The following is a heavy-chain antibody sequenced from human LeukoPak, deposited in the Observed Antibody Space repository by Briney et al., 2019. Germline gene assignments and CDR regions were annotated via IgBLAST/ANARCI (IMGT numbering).Heavy chain of an antibody. CDR3: ARAIRASAVDTGDR. Sequence: GSLRLSCAASGFTFSSYWMRWVREAPGKGLEGVANIKYDGSDDYYVDSVKGRFTISRDNAKNSLFLQMNSLTVEDTAVYYCARAIRASAVDTGDRWGQGTLV. V-gene: IGHV3-7*01. D-gene: IGHD7-27*01. CDR2: IKYDGSDD. J-gene: IGHJ4*02. CDR1: GFTFSSYW.